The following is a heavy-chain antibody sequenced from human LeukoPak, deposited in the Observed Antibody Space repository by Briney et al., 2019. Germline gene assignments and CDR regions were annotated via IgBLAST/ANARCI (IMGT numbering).Heavy chain of an antibody. D-gene: IGHD1-26*01. Sequence: GGSLRLSCAASGFTFDDYAMHWVRQAPGKGLEWASGITWNSGNIGYADSVKGRFTISRDNAKNSLYLQMNSLRTEDTALYYCAKGVGGSYYRERGSVDYWGQGTLVTVSS. J-gene: IGHJ4*02. V-gene: IGHV3-9*01. CDR2: ITWNSGNI. CDR3: AKGVGGSYYRERGSVDY. CDR1: GFTFDDYA.